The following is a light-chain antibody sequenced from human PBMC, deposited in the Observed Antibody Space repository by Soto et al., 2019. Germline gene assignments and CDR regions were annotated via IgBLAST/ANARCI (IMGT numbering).Light chain of an antibody. CDR3: ISSTVSPSYV. CDR2: SVS. V-gene: IGLV2-14*01. Sequence: QSALTQPASVSGSPGQSITISCSGGSSDIGAYNHVAWFQQFPGKTPKLVIYSVSDRPSGVSYRFSGSKSGNTASLTISGLPADDEADYYCISSTVSPSYVFGSGTKLTVL. J-gene: IGLJ1*01. CDR1: SSDIGAYNH.